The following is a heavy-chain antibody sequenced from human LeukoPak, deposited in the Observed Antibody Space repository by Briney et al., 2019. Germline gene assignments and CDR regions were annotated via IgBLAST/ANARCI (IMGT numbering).Heavy chain of an antibody. V-gene: IGHV4-39*07. CDR1: GGSISSSSYY. Sequence: PSETLSLTCTVSGGSISSSSYYWGWIRQPPGKGLEWIGSIYYSGSTYYNPSLKSRVTISVDTSKNQFSLKLSSVTAAGTAVYYCARVFNWNDSDYWGQGTLVTVSS. J-gene: IGHJ4*02. CDR2: IYYSGST. D-gene: IGHD1-20*01. CDR3: ARVFNWNDSDY.